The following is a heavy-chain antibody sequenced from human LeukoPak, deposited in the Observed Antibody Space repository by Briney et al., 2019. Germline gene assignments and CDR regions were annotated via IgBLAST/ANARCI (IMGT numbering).Heavy chain of an antibody. J-gene: IGHJ4*02. Sequence: PGGSLRLSCAASGFTFSSYGMHWVRQAPGKGLEGAAVISYDGSNKYYADSVKGRFTISRDNSKNTLYLQMNSLRAEDTAVYYCAKDRFPSKHNMVRGVNCAAVDYWGQGTLVTVSS. D-gene: IGHD3-10*01. CDR1: GFTFSSYG. V-gene: IGHV3-30*18. CDR3: AKDRFPSKHNMVRGVNCAAVDY. CDR2: ISYDGSNK.